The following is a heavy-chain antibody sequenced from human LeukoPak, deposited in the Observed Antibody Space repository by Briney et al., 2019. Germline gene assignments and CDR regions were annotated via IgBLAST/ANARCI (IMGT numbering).Heavy chain of an antibody. J-gene: IGHJ4*02. CDR1: GYTFTGYY. CDR2: INPNSGGT. CDR3: ARTWIGYCSSTSCYSGPGY. Sequence: ASVKVSCKASGYTFTGYYMHWVRQAPGQGLEWMGWINPNSGGTNYAQKFQGRVTMTRDTSISTAYMELSRLRSDDTAVYYCARTWIGYCSSTSCYSGPGYWGQGTLVTVSS. D-gene: IGHD2-2*01. V-gene: IGHV1-2*02.